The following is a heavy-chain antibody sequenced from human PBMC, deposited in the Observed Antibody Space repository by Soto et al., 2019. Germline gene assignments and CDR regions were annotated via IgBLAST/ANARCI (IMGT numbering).Heavy chain of an antibody. V-gene: IGHV1-2*02. Sequence: ASVKVSCKASGYTFSGYYMHRVRQAPGQRSERMRWISPTSGGTNYAQKLPGRVTMTRDTSISTAYMELSRLRSDYTAVYYCARGIVVVPVMFSRAGYYRMDVWGQGTTLTVSS. D-gene: IGHD2-2*01. J-gene: IGHJ6*02. CDR2: ISPTSGGT. CDR1: GYTFSGYY. CDR3: ARGIVVVPVMFSRAGYYRMDV.